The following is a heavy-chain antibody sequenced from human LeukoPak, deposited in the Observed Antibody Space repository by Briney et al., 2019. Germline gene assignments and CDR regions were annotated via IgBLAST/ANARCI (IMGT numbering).Heavy chain of an antibody. Sequence: PSETLSLTCAVYGGSFSGYYWSWIRQPPGKGLEWIGEINRSGSTNYNPSLKSRVTISVDTSKNQFSLKLSSVTAADTAVYYCARENSSPYPFDYWGQGTLVTVSS. CDR2: INRSGST. V-gene: IGHV4-34*01. CDR3: ARENSSPYPFDY. J-gene: IGHJ4*02. D-gene: IGHD6-13*01. CDR1: GGSFSGYY.